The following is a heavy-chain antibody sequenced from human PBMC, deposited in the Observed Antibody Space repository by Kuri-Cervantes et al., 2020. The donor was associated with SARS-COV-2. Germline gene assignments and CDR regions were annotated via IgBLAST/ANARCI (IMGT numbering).Heavy chain of an antibody. V-gene: IGHV3-48*04. CDR2: ISSSGSTI. CDR3: ARDHGYGDYYYYYYYMDV. CDR1: GFTFSSYS. D-gene: IGHD4-17*01. Sequence: GESLKISCAASGFTFSSYSMNWVRQPPGKGLEWVSYISSSGSTIYYADSVKGRFTISRDNAKNSLYLQMNSLRAEDTAVYYCARDHGYGDYYYYYYYMDVWGKGTTVTVSS. J-gene: IGHJ6*03.